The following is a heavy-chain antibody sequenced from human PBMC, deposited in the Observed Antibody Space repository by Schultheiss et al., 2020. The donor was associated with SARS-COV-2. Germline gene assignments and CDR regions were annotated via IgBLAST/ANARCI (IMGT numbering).Heavy chain of an antibody. CDR2: ISYDGSNK. J-gene: IGHJ6*02. CDR3: AKDMGYGDYYYYGMDV. D-gene: IGHD4-17*01. Sequence: GGSLRLSCAASGFTFSSYGMHWVRQAPGKGLEWVAVISYDGSNKYYADSVKGRFTISRDNSKNTLSLQMNSLRAEDTAVYYCAKDMGYGDYYYYGMDVWGQGTTVTVSS. V-gene: IGHV3-30*19. CDR1: GFTFSSYG.